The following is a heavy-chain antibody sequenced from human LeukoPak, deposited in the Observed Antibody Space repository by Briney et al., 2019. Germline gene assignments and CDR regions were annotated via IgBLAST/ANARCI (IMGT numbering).Heavy chain of an antibody. CDR2: INHSGST. V-gene: IGHV4-34*01. CDR1: GGSFSGYY. CDR3: ARGGEYFQH. Sequence: PSETLSLTCAVYGGSFSGYYWSWIRQPPGKGLEWIGEINHSGSTNYNPSLKSRATISVDTSKNQFSLKLSSVSAADTAVYYCARGGEYFQHWGQGTLVTVSS. J-gene: IGHJ1*01.